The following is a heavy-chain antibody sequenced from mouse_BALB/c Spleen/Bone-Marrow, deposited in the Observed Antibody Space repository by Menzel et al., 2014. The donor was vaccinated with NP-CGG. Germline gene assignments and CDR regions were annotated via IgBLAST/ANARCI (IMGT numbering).Heavy chain of an antibody. J-gene: IGHJ1*01. CDR3: ARSADWYFDV. CDR1: GYSITSDYA. CDR2: ISDSGST. V-gene: IGHV3-2*02. Sequence: VQLQQSGPGLVKPSQSLSLTCTVTGYSITSDYAWNWIRQFPGNKLEWMDYISDSGSTSYNPSLKSRISITRDTSKNQFFLQLNSVTAEDTATYYCARSADWYFDVWGAGTTVTVSS.